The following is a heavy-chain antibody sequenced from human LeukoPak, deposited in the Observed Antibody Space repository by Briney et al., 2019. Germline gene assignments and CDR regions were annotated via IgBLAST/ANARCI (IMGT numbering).Heavy chain of an antibody. Sequence: QTGGSLRLSCAASGFSFSSYAMSWVRQVPRTGLEWVSRITGSGGSTYYADSVKGRFTISRDNSKNTLYLQMNSLRAEDTAVYYCAKVPGSITGTTFDPWGQGTLVTVSS. J-gene: IGHJ5*02. V-gene: IGHV3-23*01. CDR2: ITGSGGST. CDR3: AKVPGSITGTTFDP. CDR1: GFSFSSYA. D-gene: IGHD1-20*01.